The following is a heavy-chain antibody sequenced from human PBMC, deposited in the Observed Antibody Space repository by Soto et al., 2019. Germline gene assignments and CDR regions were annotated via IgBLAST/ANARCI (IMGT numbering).Heavy chain of an antibody. CDR2: ISSSSSYI. J-gene: IGHJ4*02. V-gene: IGHV3-21*01. Sequence: GGSLRLSCAASGFTFSSYSMNWVRQAPGKGLEWVSSISSSSSYIYYADSVKGRFTISRDNAKNSLYLQMNSLRAEDTAVYYCAREAYDYVWASYRGYFDYWGQGTLVTVSS. CDR1: GFTFSSYS. CDR3: AREAYDYVWASYRGYFDY. D-gene: IGHD3-16*02.